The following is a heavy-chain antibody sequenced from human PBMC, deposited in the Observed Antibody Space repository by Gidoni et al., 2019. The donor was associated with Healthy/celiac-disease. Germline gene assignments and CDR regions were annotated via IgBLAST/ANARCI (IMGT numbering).Heavy chain of an antibody. CDR2: INPSGGST. CDR3: ASGIPTRSRAFDI. V-gene: IGHV1-46*01. Sequence: QVQLVQPGAEVKKTGASVQVSCKASGYTFTSYYMHWVRQAPGQGLECMGIINPSGGSTSYAQKFQGRVTMTRDTSTSTVYMELSSLRSEDTAVYYCASGIPTRSRAFDIWGQGTMVTVSS. D-gene: IGHD1-26*01. J-gene: IGHJ3*02. CDR1: GYTFTSYY.